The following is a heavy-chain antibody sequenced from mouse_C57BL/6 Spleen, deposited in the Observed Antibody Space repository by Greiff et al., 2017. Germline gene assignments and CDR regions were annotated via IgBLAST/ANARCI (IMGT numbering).Heavy chain of an antibody. CDR1: GYTFTSYW. V-gene: IGHV1-52*01. D-gene: IGHD2-4*01. CDR2: IDPSDSET. CDR3: ARPYDYSWYFDV. Sequence: VQLQQPGAELVRPGSSVKLSCKASGYTFTSYWMHWVKQRPIQGLEWIGNIDPSDSETHYNQKFKDKATLTVDKSSSTAYMQLSSLTSEGSAVYYCARPYDYSWYFDVWGTGTTVTVSS. J-gene: IGHJ1*03.